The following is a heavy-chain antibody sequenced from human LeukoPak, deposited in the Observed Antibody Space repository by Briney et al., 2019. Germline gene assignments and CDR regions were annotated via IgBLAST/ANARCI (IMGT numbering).Heavy chain of an antibody. CDR2: ISYDGSNK. D-gene: IGHD1-26*01. CDR3: ARDKYPGSGSYCIFDY. V-gene: IGHV3-30-3*01. Sequence: PGRSLRLSCAASGFTFSSYAMHWVRQAPGKGLEWVAVISYDGSNKYYADSVKGRFTISRDNSKNTLYLQMNSLRAEDTAVYYCARDKYPGSGSYCIFDYWGQGTLVTVSS. CDR1: GFTFSSYA. J-gene: IGHJ4*02.